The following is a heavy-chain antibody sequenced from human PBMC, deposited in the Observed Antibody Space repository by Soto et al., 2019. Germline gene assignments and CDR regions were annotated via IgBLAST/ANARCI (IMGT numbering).Heavy chain of an antibody. CDR2: IYYSGST. V-gene: IGHV4-39*01. Sequence: SETLSRTCTVSGGSISSSIYYCGWIRQPPGKGLEWIGSIYYSGSTYYNPSLKSRVTISVDTSKNQFSLKLSSVTAADTAVYYCARRHSSGREVEYWGQGTMVTVSS. CDR1: GGSISSSIYY. J-gene: IGHJ4*02. D-gene: IGHD6-19*01. CDR3: ARRHSSGREVEY.